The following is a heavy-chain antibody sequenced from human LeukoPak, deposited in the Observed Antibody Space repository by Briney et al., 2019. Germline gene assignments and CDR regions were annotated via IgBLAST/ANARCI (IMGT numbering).Heavy chain of an antibody. CDR1: GGSISSYY. V-gene: IGHV4-4*07. Sequence: SETLSLTCTVSGGSISSYYWSWIRQPAGKGLEWIGRIYTSGSTNYNPSLKSRVTMSVDTSKNQFSLKLSSVTAADTAVYYCARGTRFGSQRFFFDYWGQGTLVTVSS. CDR2: IYTSGST. CDR3: ARGTRFGSQRFFFDY. J-gene: IGHJ4*02. D-gene: IGHD3-10*01.